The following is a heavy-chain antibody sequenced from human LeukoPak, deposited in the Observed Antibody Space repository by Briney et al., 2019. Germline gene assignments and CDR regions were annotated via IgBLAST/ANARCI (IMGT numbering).Heavy chain of an antibody. CDR1: GGSISSYY. CDR2: IYYSGST. CDR3: ARDLKDYYMDV. V-gene: IGHV4-59*01. Sequence: SGTLSLTCTVSGGSISSYYWSGIRQPPGKGLEWIGYIYYSGSTNYNPSLKSRVTISVDTSKNQFSLKLSSVTAADTAVYYCARDLKDYYMDVWGKGTTVTVSS. J-gene: IGHJ6*03.